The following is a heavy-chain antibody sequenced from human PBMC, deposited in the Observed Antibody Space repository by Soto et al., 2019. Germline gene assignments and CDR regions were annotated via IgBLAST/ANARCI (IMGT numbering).Heavy chain of an antibody. D-gene: IGHD6-6*01. CDR3: ARGPSSSYYYYYMDV. Sequence: VKVSCKASGGTFSSYTISWVRQAPGQGLEWMGRIIPILGIANYAQKFQGRVTITADKSTSTAYMELSSLRSEDTAVYYCARGPSSSYYYYYMDVWGKGTTVTVSS. CDR2: IIPILGIA. J-gene: IGHJ6*03. CDR1: GGTFSSYT. V-gene: IGHV1-69*02.